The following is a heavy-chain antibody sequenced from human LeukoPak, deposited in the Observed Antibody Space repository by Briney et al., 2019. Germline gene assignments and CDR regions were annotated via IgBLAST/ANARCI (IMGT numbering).Heavy chain of an antibody. J-gene: IGHJ4*02. CDR2: ISYDGSNE. V-gene: IGHV3-30*04. Sequence: PPGGSLRLSCAASGFTFSSYAMHWVRQAPGKGLEWVALISYDGSNEYYADSVKGRFTISRDNSKNTLYLQMNSLRIEDTAVYYCAKGSPAFDFWGQGTLVTVSS. CDR3: AKGSPAFDF. CDR1: GFTFSSYA.